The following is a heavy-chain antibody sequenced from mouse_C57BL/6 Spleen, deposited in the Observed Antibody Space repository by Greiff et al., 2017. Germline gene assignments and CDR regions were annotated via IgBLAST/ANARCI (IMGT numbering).Heavy chain of an antibody. Sequence: EVMLVESGPELVKPGASVKISCKASGYTFTDYYMNWVKQSHGKSLEWIGDINPNNGGTSYNQKFKGKATLTVDKSSSTAYMELRSLTSEDSAVYYCARWGFYYYGSIYWGQGTTLTVSS. J-gene: IGHJ2*01. CDR1: GYTFTDYY. CDR3: ARWGFYYYGSIY. CDR2: INPNNGGT. D-gene: IGHD1-1*01. V-gene: IGHV1-26*01.